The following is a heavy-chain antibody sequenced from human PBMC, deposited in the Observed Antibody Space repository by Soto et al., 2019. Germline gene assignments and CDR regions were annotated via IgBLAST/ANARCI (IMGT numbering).Heavy chain of an antibody. CDR3: ARLGGSGSYYDY. Sequence: GGSMRLSCAASRFTVKSNYMSWVRQARGKGLEWVSVIYSGGSTYYADSVKGRFTISRDNSKNTLYLQMNSLRAEDTAVYYCARLGGSGSYYDYWGQGTLVTVSS. CDR1: RFTVKSNY. J-gene: IGHJ4*02. D-gene: IGHD3-10*01. V-gene: IGHV3-53*01. CDR2: IYSGGST.